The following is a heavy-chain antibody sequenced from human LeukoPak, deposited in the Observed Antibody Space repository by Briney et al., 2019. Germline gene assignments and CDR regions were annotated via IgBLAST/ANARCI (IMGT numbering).Heavy chain of an antibody. CDR3: ARSSSIAAPPGDY. D-gene: IGHD6-6*01. J-gene: IGHJ4*02. CDR1: GGSISSSSYY. CDR2: IYYSGST. Sequence: SETLSLTCIVSGGSISSSSYYWGWIRQPPGKGLEWIGSIYYSGSTYYNPSLKSRVTISVDTSKNQFSLKLSSVTAADTAVYYCARSSSIAAPPGDYWGQGTLVTVSS. V-gene: IGHV4-39*01.